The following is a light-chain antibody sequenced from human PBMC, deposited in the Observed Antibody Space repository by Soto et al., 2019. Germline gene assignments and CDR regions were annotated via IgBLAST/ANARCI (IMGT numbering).Light chain of an antibody. CDR2: KAS. CDR1: QSFSAW. J-gene: IGKJ4*01. V-gene: IGKV1-5*03. Sequence: DIQMTQSPSTLSASVGDRVTITCRASQSFSAWLAWYQQKPGKAPKLLIYKASTLKSGVPSRFSGSGSGTEFTLTISSLQPDDSATYYCQQYNTYPLTFGGGTKVEIK. CDR3: QQYNTYPLT.